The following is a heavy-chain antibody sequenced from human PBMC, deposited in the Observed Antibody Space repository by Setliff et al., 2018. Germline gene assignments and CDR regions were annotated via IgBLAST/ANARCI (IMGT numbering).Heavy chain of an antibody. CDR1: GGSLSDYY. CDR3: ARYDFWTGYYSGEGGNFDS. Sequence: PSETLSLTCAVYGGSLSDYYWSWIRQSPGKGLEWIGEINHSGSTNYNPSLKTRVTISLDTSKSQFSLKLSFVTAADTAVYFCARYDFWTGYYSGEGGNFDSWGQGTLVTVSS. CDR2: INHSGST. J-gene: IGHJ4*02. D-gene: IGHD3-3*01. V-gene: IGHV4-34*01.